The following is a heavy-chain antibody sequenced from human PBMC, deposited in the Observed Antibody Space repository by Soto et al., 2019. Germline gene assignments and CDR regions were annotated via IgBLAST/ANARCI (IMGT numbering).Heavy chain of an antibody. CDR1: GGSISSSNW. D-gene: IGHD6-19*01. Sequence: SETLSLTCAVSGGSISSSNWWIWVRQPPGKGLEWIGEIYHSGSTNYNPSLKSRVTISVDKSKNQFSLKLSSVTAADTAVYYCARGEEAVAGDDAFDIWGQGTMVTVSS. CDR3: ARGEEAVAGDDAFDI. V-gene: IGHV4-4*02. J-gene: IGHJ3*02. CDR2: IYHSGST.